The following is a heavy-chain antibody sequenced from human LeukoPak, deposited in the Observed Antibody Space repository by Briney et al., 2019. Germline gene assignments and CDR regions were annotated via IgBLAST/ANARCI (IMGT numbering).Heavy chain of an antibody. V-gene: IGHV3-13*01. CDR3: ARARDVLRFLQWLPPGFWFDP. Sequence: PGGSLRLSCAASGFTFSSYDMHWVRQATGKGLEWVSAIGTAGDTYYPGSVKGRFTISRENAENSLYLQMNSLRAEDTAVYYCARARDVLRFLQWLPPGFWFDPWGQGTLVTVSS. J-gene: IGHJ5*02. CDR2: IGTAGDT. CDR1: GFTFSSYD. D-gene: IGHD3-3*01.